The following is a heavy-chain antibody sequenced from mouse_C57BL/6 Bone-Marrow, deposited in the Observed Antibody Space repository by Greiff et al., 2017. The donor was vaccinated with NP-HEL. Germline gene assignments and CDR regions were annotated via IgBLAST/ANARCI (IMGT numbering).Heavy chain of an antibody. J-gene: IGHJ3*01. Sequence: QVQLQQSGAELVRPGTSVKVSCKASGYAFTNYLIEWVKQRPGQGLEWIGVINPGSGGTNYNEKFKGKATLTADKSSSTAYMQLSSLTSDDSAVYFCARLERAFAYWGQGTLVTVSA. CDR1: GYAFTNYL. D-gene: IGHD3-1*01. V-gene: IGHV1-54*01. CDR3: ARLERAFAY. CDR2: INPGSGGT.